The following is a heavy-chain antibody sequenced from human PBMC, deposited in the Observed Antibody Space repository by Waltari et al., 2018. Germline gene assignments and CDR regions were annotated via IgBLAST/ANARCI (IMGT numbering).Heavy chain of an antibody. Sequence: QVQLVQSGAEVKKPGASVKVSCKASGYTFTGYSMHWVRQAPGQGLEWMGWINPNSGGTNYAQKFQGRVTMTRDTSISTAYMELSRLRSDDTAVYYCARDFHSGSYWGYYFDYWGQGTLVTVSS. D-gene: IGHD1-26*01. CDR3: ARDFHSGSYWGYYFDY. CDR2: INPNSGGT. CDR1: GYTFTGYS. V-gene: IGHV1-2*02. J-gene: IGHJ4*02.